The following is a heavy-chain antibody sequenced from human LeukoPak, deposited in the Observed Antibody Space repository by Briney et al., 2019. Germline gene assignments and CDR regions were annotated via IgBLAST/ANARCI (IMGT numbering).Heavy chain of an antibody. Sequence: SETLTLTCTVSGASIRGSSYYGAWIRQTPGKGLEWVGSIYYSGSPHYTPSLKSRLTMSVDTSKNQFSLKVSSVTAADTAVYYCARNSSYYNTGGFDYWGQGILVTVSS. V-gene: IGHV4-39*01. D-gene: IGHD3-10*01. CDR1: GASIRGSSYY. CDR2: IYYSGSP. J-gene: IGHJ4*02. CDR3: ARNSSYYNTGGFDY.